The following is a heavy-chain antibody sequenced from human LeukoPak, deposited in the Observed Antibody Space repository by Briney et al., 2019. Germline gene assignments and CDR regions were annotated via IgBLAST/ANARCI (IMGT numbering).Heavy chain of an antibody. Sequence: ASVKVSCKASGYTFTSYGISWVRQAPGQGLEWMGWISAYNGNTNYAQKLQGRVTMTTDTSTSTAYMELRSLRSDDTAVYYCARDAGGVSAYYYGSGSYYNPRGRVYYYYGMDVWGQGTTVTVSS. V-gene: IGHV1-18*01. CDR2: ISAYNGNT. D-gene: IGHD3-10*01. CDR3: ARDAGGVSAYYYGSGSYYNPRGRVYYYYGMDV. J-gene: IGHJ6*02. CDR1: GYTFTSYG.